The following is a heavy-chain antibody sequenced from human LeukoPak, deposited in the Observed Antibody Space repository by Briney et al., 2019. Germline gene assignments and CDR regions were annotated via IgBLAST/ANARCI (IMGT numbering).Heavy chain of an antibody. Sequence: GASVKVSCKASGYTFTNYGIAWVRQAPGQGLEWMGWINPNSGGTNYAQKFQGRVTMTRDTSISTAYMELSRLRSDDTAVYYCARDLSTIYDPWGQGTLVTVSS. V-gene: IGHV1-2*02. D-gene: IGHD3-3*01. CDR2: INPNSGGT. CDR1: GYTFTNYG. J-gene: IGHJ5*02. CDR3: ARDLSTIYDP.